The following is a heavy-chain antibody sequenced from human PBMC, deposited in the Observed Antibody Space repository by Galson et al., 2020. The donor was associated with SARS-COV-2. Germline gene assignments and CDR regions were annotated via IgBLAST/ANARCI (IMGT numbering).Heavy chain of an antibody. CDR2: IKQDQDASEK. D-gene: IGHD3-22*01. Sequence: GGSLRLSCAASGFTFSSYWMSWVRQAPGKGLEWVANIKQDQDASEKYYVDSVKGRFTISRDNAKNSLYLQMNSLRAEDTAVYYCARDRYYDSSGYYYDWYFDYWGQGTLVTVSS. V-gene: IGHV3-7*01. CDR1: GFTFSSYW. J-gene: IGHJ4*02. CDR3: ARDRYYDSSGYYYDWYFDY.